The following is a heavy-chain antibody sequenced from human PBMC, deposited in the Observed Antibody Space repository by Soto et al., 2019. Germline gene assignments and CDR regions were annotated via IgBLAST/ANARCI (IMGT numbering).Heavy chain of an antibody. V-gene: IGHV3-30-3*01. J-gene: IGHJ4*02. CDR2: ISYDGSNK. Sequence: PGGSLRLSCAASGFTFSSYAMHWVRQAPGKGLEWVAVISYDGSNKYYADSVKGRFTISRDNSKNTLYLQMNSLRAEDTAVYYCARDGESTWIQLWSPPGGFDYWGQGTLVTVSS. CDR1: GFTFSSYA. D-gene: IGHD5-18*01. CDR3: ARDGESTWIQLWSPPGGFDY.